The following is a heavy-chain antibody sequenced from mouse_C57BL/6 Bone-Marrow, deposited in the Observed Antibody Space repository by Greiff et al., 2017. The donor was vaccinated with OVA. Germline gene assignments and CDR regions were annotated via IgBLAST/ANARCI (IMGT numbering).Heavy chain of an antibody. J-gene: IGHJ1*03. Sequence: EVKLMESGGGLVKPGGSLKLSCAASGFTFSSYTMSWVRQTPEKRLEWVATLSGGGGNTYYPDSVKGRFTISRDNAKNTLYLQMSSLRSEDTALYYCASFTTVVAHWYFDVWGTGTTVTVSS. V-gene: IGHV5-9*01. D-gene: IGHD1-1*01. CDR2: LSGGGGNT. CDR3: ASFTTVVAHWYFDV. CDR1: GFTFSSYT.